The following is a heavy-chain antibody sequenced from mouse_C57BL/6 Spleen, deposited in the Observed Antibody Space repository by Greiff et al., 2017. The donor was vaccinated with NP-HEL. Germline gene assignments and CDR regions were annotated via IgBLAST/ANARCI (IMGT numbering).Heavy chain of an antibody. V-gene: IGHV5-16*01. CDR3: ARDDTTVPFAY. D-gene: IGHD1-1*01. Sequence: EVKVVESEGGLVQPGSSMKLSCTASGFTFSDYYMAWVRQVPEKGLEWVANLNYDGSSTYYLDSLKSRFIISRENAKNILYLQMISLKSEDTATYYCARDDTTVPFAYWGQGTLVTVSA. CDR2: LNYDGSST. J-gene: IGHJ3*01. CDR1: GFTFSDYY.